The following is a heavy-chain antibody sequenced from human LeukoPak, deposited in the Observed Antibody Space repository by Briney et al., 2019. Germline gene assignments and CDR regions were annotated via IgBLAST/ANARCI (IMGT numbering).Heavy chain of an antibody. CDR2: INPNSGGT. J-gene: IGHJ4*02. CDR3: ARASTYCGGDCYQADY. Sequence: ASVKVSCKASGYTFTGYYMHWVRQAPGQGLEWMGWINPNSGGTNYAQKFQGRVTMTRDTSISTAYMELSSLRSEDTAVFYCARASTYCGGDCYQADYWGQGTLVTVSS. V-gene: IGHV1-2*02. D-gene: IGHD2-21*01. CDR1: GYTFTGYY.